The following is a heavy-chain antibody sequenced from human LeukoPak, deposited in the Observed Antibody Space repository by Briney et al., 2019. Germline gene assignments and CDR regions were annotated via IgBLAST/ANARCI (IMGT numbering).Heavy chain of an antibody. V-gene: IGHV3-23*01. Sequence: GGSLRLSCAASGFTFSSYAMSWVRQAPGKGLEWVSAISGSGGSTYYADSVKGRFTISRDNSKNTLYLQMNSLRAGDTAVYYCARALYYYGSGSGGGMDVWGKGTTVTVSS. CDR3: ARALYYYGSGSGGGMDV. CDR1: GFTFSSYA. J-gene: IGHJ6*04. CDR2: ISGSGGST. D-gene: IGHD3-10*01.